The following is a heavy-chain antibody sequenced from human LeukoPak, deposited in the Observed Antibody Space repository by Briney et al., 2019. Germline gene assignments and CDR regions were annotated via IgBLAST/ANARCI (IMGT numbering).Heavy chain of an antibody. CDR3: AKARDYYDSSGLIYYFDY. CDR1: GFTFSSYW. J-gene: IGHJ4*02. Sequence: GGSLRLSCAASGFTFSSYWMHWVRQAPGKGLVWVSRINSDGSSTSYADSVKGRFTISRDNAKNTLYLQMNSLRAEDTAVYYCAKARDYYDSSGLIYYFDYWGQGTLVTVSS. V-gene: IGHV3-74*01. D-gene: IGHD3-22*01. CDR2: INSDGSST.